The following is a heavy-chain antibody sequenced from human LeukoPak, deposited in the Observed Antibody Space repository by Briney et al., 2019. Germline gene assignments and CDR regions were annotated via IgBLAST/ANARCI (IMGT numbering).Heavy chain of an antibody. J-gene: IGHJ4*02. Sequence: PGGSLRLSCAASGLTFNIYDMHWVRQAPGKGLEWVSVISAGGGTTVYADSVRGRFTTSRDNSKNTLFLQVNSLRAEDTAIYYCAKDQEGYHRPIDYWGQGTLVTVSS. D-gene: IGHD5-24*01. V-gene: IGHV3-23*01. CDR2: ISAGGGTT. CDR1: GLTFNIYD. CDR3: AKDQEGYHRPIDY.